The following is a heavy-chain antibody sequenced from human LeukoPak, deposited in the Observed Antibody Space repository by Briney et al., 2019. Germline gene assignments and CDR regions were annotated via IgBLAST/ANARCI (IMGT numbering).Heavy chain of an antibody. Sequence: PSETPSLTCTVSGGSISNYYWSWIRQPLGKGLEWIGYIYFSGSTNYNPSLKSRLTISVDTSSNQFSLKLSSVTAADTAVYYCARHGEGFWSGYYVSYMDVWGKGTTVTVSS. CDR1: GGSISNYY. CDR3: ARHGEGFWSGYYVSYMDV. D-gene: IGHD3-3*01. J-gene: IGHJ6*03. CDR2: IYFSGST. V-gene: IGHV4-59*08.